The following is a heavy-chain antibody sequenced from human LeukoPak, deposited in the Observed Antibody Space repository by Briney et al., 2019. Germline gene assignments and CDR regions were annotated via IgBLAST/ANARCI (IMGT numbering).Heavy chain of an antibody. CDR2: INHSGST. D-gene: IGHD3-22*01. Sequence: SETLSLTCAVYGGSFNGYYWSWIRQPPGKGLEWIGEINHSGSTNYNPSLKSRVTISVDTSKNQFSLKLSSVTAADTAVYYCARRDDSSGYLKIFDYWGQGTLVTVSS. CDR1: GGSFNGYY. CDR3: ARRDDSSGYLKIFDY. J-gene: IGHJ4*02. V-gene: IGHV4-34*01.